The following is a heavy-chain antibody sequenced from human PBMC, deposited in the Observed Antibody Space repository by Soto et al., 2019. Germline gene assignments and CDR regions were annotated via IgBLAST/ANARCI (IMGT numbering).Heavy chain of an antibody. V-gene: IGHV3-23*01. CDR3: AKVGVATDGDYL. D-gene: IGHD3-3*01. Sequence: PGGSLRLSCAVSRFNISNHATTWVRQAPGEGLEWVAVISGGGQSTHYVDSVKGRFTISRDNSKNMVFLQMNSLRIEDTALYFCAKVGVATDGDYLWGQGTVVTVSS. CDR1: RFNISNHA. CDR2: ISGGGQST. J-gene: IGHJ5*02.